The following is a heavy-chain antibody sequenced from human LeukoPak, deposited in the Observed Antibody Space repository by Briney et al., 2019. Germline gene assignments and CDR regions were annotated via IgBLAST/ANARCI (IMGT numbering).Heavy chain of an antibody. V-gene: IGHV1-2*02. CDR1: GYTFTGYY. D-gene: IGHD6-19*01. Sequence: ASVKVSCKASGYTFTGYYMHWVRQAPGQGLEWMGWINPNSGGTNYAQKFQGRVTMTRDTSISTAYMELGRLRSDDTAVYYCARGRAVAGGDAFDIWGQGTMVTVSS. J-gene: IGHJ3*02. CDR2: INPNSGGT. CDR3: ARGRAVAGGDAFDI.